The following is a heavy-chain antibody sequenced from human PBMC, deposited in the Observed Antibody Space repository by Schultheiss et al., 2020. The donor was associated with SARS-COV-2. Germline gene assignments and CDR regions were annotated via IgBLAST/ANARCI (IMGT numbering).Heavy chain of an antibody. CDR2: ISWDSGIT. CDR1: GFTFHDYA. CDR3: AKDKSRQQLALDD. D-gene: IGHD6-13*01. J-gene: IGHJ4*02. V-gene: IGHV3-9*01. Sequence: GGSLRLSCAASGFTFHDYAMHWVRQVPGKGLEWVAGISWDSGITGYADSVMGRFSISRDNAKKSLFLQMNSLRSEDTAFYYCAKDKSRQQLALDDWGPGTLVTVSS.